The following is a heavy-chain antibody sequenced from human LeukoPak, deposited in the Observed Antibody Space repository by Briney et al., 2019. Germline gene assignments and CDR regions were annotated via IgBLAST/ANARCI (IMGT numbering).Heavy chain of an antibody. V-gene: IGHV3-66*01. J-gene: IGHJ4*02. CDR3: ARAPHIAATLGFDY. D-gene: IGHD2-15*01. Sequence: PGGSLRLSCAASGFTFSSYAMHWVRQAPGKGLEWVSVIYSGGSTYYADSVKGRFTISRDNSKNTLYLQMNSLRAEDTAVYYCARAPHIAATLGFDYWGQGTLVTVSS. CDR1: GFTFSSYA. CDR2: IYSGGST.